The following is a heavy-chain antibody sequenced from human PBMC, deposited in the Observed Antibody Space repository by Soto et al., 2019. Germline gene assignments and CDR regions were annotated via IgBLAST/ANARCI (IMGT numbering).Heavy chain of an antibody. Sequence: QVQLQESGPGLVKPSQTLSLTCTVSGGSISSGGYYWSWIRQHPGKGREWIGYIYYSGSTYYNPSLKSRVTISVDTSKNQFSLKLSSVTAADTAVYYCARVSYSGYEPPLDYYYYMDVWGKGTTVTVSS. CDR2: IYYSGST. D-gene: IGHD5-12*01. V-gene: IGHV4-31*03. J-gene: IGHJ6*03. CDR3: ARVSYSGYEPPLDYYYYMDV. CDR1: GGSISSGGYY.